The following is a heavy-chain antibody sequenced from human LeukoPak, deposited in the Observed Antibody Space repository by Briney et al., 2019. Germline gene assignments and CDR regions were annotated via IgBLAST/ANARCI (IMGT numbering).Heavy chain of an antibody. Sequence: GGSLRLSCAASGFTFSSYGMHWVRQAPGKGLEWVAVISYDGSNKYYADSVKGRFTISRDNSKNTLYLQMNSLRAEDTAVYYCARLFVAGPLRNWGQGTLVTVSS. J-gene: IGHJ4*02. CDR1: GFTFSSYG. V-gene: IGHV3-30*03. CDR2: ISYDGSNK. CDR3: ARLFVAGPLRN. D-gene: IGHD2-15*01.